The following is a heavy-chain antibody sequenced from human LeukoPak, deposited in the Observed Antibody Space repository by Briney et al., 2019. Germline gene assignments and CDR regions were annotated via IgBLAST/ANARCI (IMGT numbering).Heavy chain of an antibody. J-gene: IGHJ4*02. CDR2: ISYDGSNK. D-gene: IGHD3-10*01. Sequence: GRSLRLSCAASGFTFSNYAMHWVRQAPGKGLEWVAVISYDGSNKYYADSVKGRFTISRDNSKNTLYPQMNSLRAEDTAVYYCARDHRGVRDYFDYWGQGTLVTVSS. CDR1: GFTFSNYA. V-gene: IGHV3-30-3*01. CDR3: ARDHRGVRDYFDY.